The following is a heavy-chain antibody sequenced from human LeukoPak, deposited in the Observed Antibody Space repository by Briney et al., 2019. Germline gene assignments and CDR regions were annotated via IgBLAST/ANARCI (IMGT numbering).Heavy chain of an antibody. CDR1: GGSISSYY. J-gene: IGHJ6*03. V-gene: IGHV4-59*01. CDR2: IYYSGST. CDR3: ARLGSGRTHYYYYMDV. D-gene: IGHD3-10*01. Sequence: PSETLSLTCTVSGGSISSYYWSWIRQPPGKGLEWIGYIYYSGSTNYNPSLKSRVTISVDTSKNQFSLKLSSVTAADTAVYYCARLGSGRTHYYYYMDVWGKGTTVTVSS.